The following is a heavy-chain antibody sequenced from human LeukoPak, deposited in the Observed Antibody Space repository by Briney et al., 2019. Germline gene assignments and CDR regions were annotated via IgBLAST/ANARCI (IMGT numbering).Heavy chain of an antibody. CDR3: ARDSDSSGWYWTNWFDP. CDR2: INPNSGGT. CDR1: GYTFTGDY. Sequence: ASLRVSCKASGYTFTGDYMHWVRQAPGQAREWMGWINPNSGGTNYAQKFQGRGTMTRDTSISTAYLELSRLRSDDSAVYYWARDSDSSGWYWTNWFDPWGQGTLVTVSS. V-gene: IGHV1-2*02. J-gene: IGHJ5*02. D-gene: IGHD6-19*01.